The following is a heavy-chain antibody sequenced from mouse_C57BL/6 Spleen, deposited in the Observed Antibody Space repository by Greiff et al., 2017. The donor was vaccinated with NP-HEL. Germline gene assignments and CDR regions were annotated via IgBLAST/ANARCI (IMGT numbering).Heavy chain of an antibody. CDR1: GYTFTSYW. CDR3: ARSHYSNDWYFDV. J-gene: IGHJ1*03. D-gene: IGHD2-5*01. CDR2: IDPSDSYT. V-gene: IGHV1-50*01. Sequence: QVQLQQSGAELVKPGASVKLSCKASGYTFTSYWMQWVKQRPGQGLEWIGEIDPSDSYTNYNQKFKGKATLTVDTSSSTAYMQLSSLTSEDSAVYYCARSHYSNDWYFDVWGTGTTVTVSS.